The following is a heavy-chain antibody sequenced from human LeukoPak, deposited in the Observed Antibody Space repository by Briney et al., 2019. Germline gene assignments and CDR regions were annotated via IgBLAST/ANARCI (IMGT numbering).Heavy chain of an antibody. CDR1: GGSISSYY. CDR3: GYCSSTSCPYYYYGMDV. J-gene: IGHJ6*02. V-gene: IGHV4-59*12. CDR2: IYYSGST. D-gene: IGHD2-2*01. Sequence: SETLSLTCTVSGGSISSYYWSWIRQPPGKGLEWIGYIYYSGSTNYNPSLKSRVTISVDTSKNQFSLKLSSVTAADTAVYYCGYCSSTSCPYYYYGMDVWGQGTTVTVSS.